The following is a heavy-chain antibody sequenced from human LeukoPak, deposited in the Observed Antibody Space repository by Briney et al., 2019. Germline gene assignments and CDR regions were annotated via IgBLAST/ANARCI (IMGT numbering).Heavy chain of an antibody. J-gene: IGHJ4*02. CDR3: ARGYYDILTGYPYFDY. D-gene: IGHD3-9*01. Sequence: ASVKVSCKASGYTFTSYDINWVRQATGQGLEWMGWMNPNSGNTGYAQKFQGRVTMTRNTSISTAYMELSSLRSEDTAVYYCARGYYDILTGYPYFDYWGQGTLVTVSS. CDR2: MNPNSGNT. V-gene: IGHV1-8*01. CDR1: GYTFTSYD.